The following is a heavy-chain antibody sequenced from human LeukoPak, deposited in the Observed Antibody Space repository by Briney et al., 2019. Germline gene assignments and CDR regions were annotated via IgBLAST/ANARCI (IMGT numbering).Heavy chain of an antibody. Sequence: GGSLRPSCAASGFTVSSDYMSWVRQAPGKGLEWVSVIYSGGSTYYVDSVKGRFTISRDKSKNTVYLQMNSLRFEDTAMYYCARNWFDPWGQGTLVTVSS. J-gene: IGHJ5*02. V-gene: IGHV3-53*05. CDR2: IYSGGST. CDR1: GFTVSSDY. CDR3: ARNWFDP.